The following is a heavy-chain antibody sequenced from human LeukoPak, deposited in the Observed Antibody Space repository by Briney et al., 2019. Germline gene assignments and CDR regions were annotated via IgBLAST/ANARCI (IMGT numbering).Heavy chain of an antibody. CDR2: IYYSGST. J-gene: IGHJ3*02. V-gene: IGHV4-59*01. CDR3: ARLGDGYNVKGFRRAFDI. D-gene: IGHD5-24*01. Sequence: PETLSLTCTVSGGSISSYYWSWIRQPPGKGLEWIGYIYYSGSTNYNPSLKSRVTISVDTSKNQFSLKLSSVTAADTAVYYCARLGDGYNVKGFRRAFDIWGQGTMVTVSS. CDR1: GGSISSYY.